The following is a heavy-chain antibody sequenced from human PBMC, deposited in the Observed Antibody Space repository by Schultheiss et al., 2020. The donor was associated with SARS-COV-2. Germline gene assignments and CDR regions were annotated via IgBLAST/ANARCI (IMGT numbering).Heavy chain of an antibody. D-gene: IGHD4-17*01. J-gene: IGHJ4*02. CDR3: ARDLTVTTWSAFAY. CDR2: IYYSGST. Sequence: SETLSLTCTVSGGSISSSSYYWGWIRQPPGKGLEWIGSIYYSGSTYYNPSLKSRVTISVDTSKNQFSLKLSSVTAADTAVYYCARDLTVTTWSAFAYWGQGTLVTVAS. CDR1: GGSISSSSYY. V-gene: IGHV4-39*02.